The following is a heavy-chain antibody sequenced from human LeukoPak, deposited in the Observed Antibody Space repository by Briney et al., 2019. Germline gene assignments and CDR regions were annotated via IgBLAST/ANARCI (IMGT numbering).Heavy chain of an antibody. V-gene: IGHV5-51*01. CDR3: ARWDYDILTGYWQGYFDY. D-gene: IGHD3-9*01. CDR1: GYSFTSYW. J-gene: IGHJ4*02. Sequence: GESLKISCKGSGYSFTSYWIGWARQMPGKGLEWMGIIYPGDSDTRYSPSFQGQVTISADKSISTAYLQWSSLKASDTAMYYCARWDYDILTGYWQGYFDYWGQGTLVTVSS. CDR2: IYPGDSDT.